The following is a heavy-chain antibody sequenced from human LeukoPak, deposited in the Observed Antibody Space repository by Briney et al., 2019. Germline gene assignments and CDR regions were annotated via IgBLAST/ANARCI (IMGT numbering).Heavy chain of an antibody. V-gene: IGHV4-61*02. CDR3: AKEVVSYCSSTSCYSDAFDI. Sequence: SETLSLTCTVSGGSISSGSYYWGWIRQPAGKGLEWIGRIHTSGSTNYNPSLKSRVTISVDTSKNQFSLKLTSVTAADTAVYYCAKEVVSYCSSTSCYSDAFDIWGQGTMVTVSS. D-gene: IGHD2-2*02. CDR2: IHTSGST. J-gene: IGHJ3*02. CDR1: GGSISSGSYY.